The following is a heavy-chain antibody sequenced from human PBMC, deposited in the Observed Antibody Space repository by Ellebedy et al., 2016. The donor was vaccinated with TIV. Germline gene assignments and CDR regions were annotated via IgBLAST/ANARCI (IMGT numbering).Heavy chain of an antibody. D-gene: IGHD1-26*01. J-gene: IGHJ4*02. CDR3: ARDRGSGSYGDLFDF. CDR2: ISGSGVST. Sequence: PGGSLRLSCSSSGFSFNNGWMNWVRQAPGKGLEWVSGISGSGVSTYYADSVKGRFTIARDTSHNTAYLQMNSLRAEDTAVYYCARDRGSGSYGDLFDFWGQGTLVTVSS. V-gene: IGHV3-23*01. CDR1: GFSFNNGW.